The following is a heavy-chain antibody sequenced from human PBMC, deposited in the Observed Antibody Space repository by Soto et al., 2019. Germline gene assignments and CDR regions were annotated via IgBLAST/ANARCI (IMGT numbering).Heavy chain of an antibody. CDR2: SWYEGSDE. D-gene: IGHD3-10*02. J-gene: IGHJ6*02. CDR1: GFNFIDYG. Sequence: GGYRSLANEPSGFNFIDYGMHWVGQAPGKGLQWVAHSWYEGSDEYYGDSMKGPFRVSRDNSKNTLYLQMGRLRAEDTNRYYCGREPYVSYYGVDVWGQGT. V-gene: IGHV3-33*01. CDR3: GREPYVSYYGVDV.